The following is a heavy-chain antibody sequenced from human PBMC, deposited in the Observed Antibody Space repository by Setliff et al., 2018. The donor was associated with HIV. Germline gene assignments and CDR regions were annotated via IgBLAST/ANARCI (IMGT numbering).Heavy chain of an antibody. D-gene: IGHD6-13*01. CDR3: ASCEGIQKWPFDY. V-gene: IGHV1-69*13. CDR2: LIAMYGTA. CDR1: GYTFTSQS. Sequence: SVKVSCKASGYTFTSQSIHWVRQVPGQGLEWMGGLIAMYGTANYAQKFQGRVTMTADDSTNTAYMELSSLRSEDTAMYFCASCEGIQKWPFDYWGQGTLVTVSS. J-gene: IGHJ4*02.